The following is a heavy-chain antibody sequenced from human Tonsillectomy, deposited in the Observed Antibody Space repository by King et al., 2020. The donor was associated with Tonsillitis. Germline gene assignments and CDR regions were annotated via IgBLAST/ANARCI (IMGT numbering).Heavy chain of an antibody. CDR3: AREGIDYYDSSGYYRVDAFDI. J-gene: IGHJ3*02. D-gene: IGHD3-22*01. Sequence: VQLVESGGGLVQPGGSLRLSCAASGFTFSSYEMNWVRQAPGKGLAWVSYISRSGSTIYYADSVKGRFTNSRDNAKNSLYLQMNSLRAEDTAVYYCAREGIDYYDSSGYYRVDAFDIWGQGTMVTVSS. CDR2: ISRSGSTI. CDR1: GFTFSSYE. V-gene: IGHV3-48*03.